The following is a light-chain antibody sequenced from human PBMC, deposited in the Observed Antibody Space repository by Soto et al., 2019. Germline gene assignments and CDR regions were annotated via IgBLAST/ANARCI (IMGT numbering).Light chain of an antibody. CDR1: QSISSY. CDR3: QQSYSTPRT. J-gene: IGKJ1*01. Sequence: DIQMTQSPSSLSASVGDRVTITCRASQSISSYLNWYQQKPGKAPKLLIYAASSLQSGVPSRFSGSGSGPDFILTISSLQPEDFATYYCQQSYSTPRTFGQGTKV. V-gene: IGKV1-39*01. CDR2: AAS.